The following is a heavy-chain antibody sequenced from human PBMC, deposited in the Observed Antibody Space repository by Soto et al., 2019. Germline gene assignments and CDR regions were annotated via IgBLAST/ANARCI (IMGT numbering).Heavy chain of an antibody. D-gene: IGHD5-18*01. CDR3: AKDWYSYGEFHY. Sequence: GGSLRLSCAASGFTFSSYGMHWVRQAPGNGLEWVAVISYDGSKKYYADSVKGRFTISRDNSKNTLYLQMNSLKVEDTAVYYCAKDWYSYGEFHYWGQGTLVTVSS. CDR1: GFTFSSYG. V-gene: IGHV3-30*18. CDR2: ISYDGSKK. J-gene: IGHJ4*02.